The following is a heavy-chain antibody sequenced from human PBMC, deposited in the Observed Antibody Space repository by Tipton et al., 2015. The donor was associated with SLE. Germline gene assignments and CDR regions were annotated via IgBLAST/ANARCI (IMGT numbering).Heavy chain of an antibody. J-gene: IGHJ5*02. D-gene: IGHD3-10*01. CDR3: AKDERGLWFGEFHP. V-gene: IGHV3-30-3*01. CDR2: ISYDGSNK. Sequence: SLRLSCAASGFTFSSYAMHWVRQAPGKGLEWVAVISYDGSNKYYADSVKGRFTISRDNSKNTLYLQMNSLRAEDTAVYYCAKDERGLWFGEFHPWGQGTLVTVSS. CDR1: GFTFSSYA.